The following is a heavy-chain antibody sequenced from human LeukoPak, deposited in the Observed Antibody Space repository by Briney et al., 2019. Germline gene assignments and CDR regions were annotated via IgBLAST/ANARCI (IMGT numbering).Heavy chain of an antibody. CDR2: ISWDDDST. Sequence: GGSLRLSCAASGFNVDDFAMHWVRQTPGKGLEWVAAISWDDDSTYYVDSVKGRFTISRDNSKNSPYLQMNSLRSDDTALYYCARGLGGLDWGQGTLVTVSS. J-gene: IGHJ4*02. CDR1: GFNVDDFA. V-gene: IGHV3-43D*04. D-gene: IGHD3-10*01. CDR3: ARGLGGLD.